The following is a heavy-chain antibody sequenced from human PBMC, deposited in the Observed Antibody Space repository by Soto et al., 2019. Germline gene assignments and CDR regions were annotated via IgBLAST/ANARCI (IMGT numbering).Heavy chain of an antibody. J-gene: IGHJ4*02. D-gene: IGHD6-19*01. Sequence: PGGSLNLSCTASVFSSSTHAMSWVRHGALKVLEWVSSISSGGTTTFYAASVEGRFTISRDKSKNTLYLQMNSLRADDTAVYYCAREGGSIGGWFGRKFDSWGQGTQVTVSS. CDR3: AREGGSIGGWFGRKFDS. CDR2: ISSGGTTT. V-gene: IGHV3-23*01. CDR1: VFSSSTHA.